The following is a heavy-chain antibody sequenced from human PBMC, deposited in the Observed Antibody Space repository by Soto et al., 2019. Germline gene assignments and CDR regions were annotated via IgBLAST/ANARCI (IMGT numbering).Heavy chain of an antibody. CDR3: TRGPPNWGFDS. CDR2: MSPKTANT. Sequence: GASVKVSCKAPGYTFTSYDINWVRQTAGQGLEWMGWMSPKTANTGYAQKFQGRVTMTRSTSISTAYMELSSLTSEDTAVYYCTRGPPNWGFDSWGQGTPVTVSS. CDR1: GYTFTSYD. V-gene: IGHV1-8*01. J-gene: IGHJ5*01. D-gene: IGHD7-27*01.